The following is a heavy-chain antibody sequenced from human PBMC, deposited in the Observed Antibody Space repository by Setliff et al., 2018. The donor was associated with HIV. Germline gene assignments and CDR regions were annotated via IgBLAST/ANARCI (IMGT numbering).Heavy chain of an antibody. V-gene: IGHV4-39*01. D-gene: IGHD6-6*01. Sequence: SETLSLTCSVYGDSIGSNTFYWGWLRQPPGKEPEWIGSINHSGNTYYYPSLKSRVTMSVDASKNQFSLRLSSVTATDTAVYYCARHRASSSGFPLDFWGQGILVTVSS. CDR1: GDSIGSNTFY. J-gene: IGHJ4*02. CDR2: INHSGNT. CDR3: ARHRASSSGFPLDF.